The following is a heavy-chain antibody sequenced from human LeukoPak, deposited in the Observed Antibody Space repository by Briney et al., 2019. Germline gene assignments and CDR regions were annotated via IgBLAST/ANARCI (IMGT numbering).Heavy chain of an antibody. Sequence: PSETLSLTCAVYGGSFSGYYWSWIRQPPGKGLEWIGEINHSGSTNYNPSLKSRVTISVDTSKNQFSLKLSSVTAAGTAVYYCASPKYCSSTSCRYSFDYWGQGTLVTVCS. J-gene: IGHJ4*02. D-gene: IGHD2-2*01. CDR3: ASPKYCSSTSCRYSFDY. V-gene: IGHV4-34*01. CDR1: GGSFSGYY. CDR2: INHSGST.